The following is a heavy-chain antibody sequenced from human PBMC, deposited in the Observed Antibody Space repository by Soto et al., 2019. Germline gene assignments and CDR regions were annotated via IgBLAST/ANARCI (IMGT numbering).Heavy chain of an antibody. V-gene: IGHV3-66*01. Sequence: PGESLRLSCAASGFTVSTKYMSWVRQAPGKGLEWVSVICSGGSTFYADSVRGRFTISRDNSKNTVNLQMNSLRAEDTAVYYCARDPWAADYWGQGTLVTVSS. D-gene: IGHD3-16*01. CDR3: ARDPWAADY. CDR2: ICSGGST. CDR1: GFTVSTKY. J-gene: IGHJ4*02.